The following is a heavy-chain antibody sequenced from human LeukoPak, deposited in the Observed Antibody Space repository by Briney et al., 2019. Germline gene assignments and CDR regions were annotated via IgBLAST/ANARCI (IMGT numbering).Heavy chain of an antibody. J-gene: IGHJ4*02. CDR3: ARDFNSSGCPDY. Sequence: PGGSLRLSCEVSGFTPNSGFTFKSHAMTWVRQPPGKGLEWVSSISSSSSYIYYADSVKGRFTISRDNAKNSLYLQMNSLRAEDTAVYYCARDFNSSGCPDYWGQGTLVTVSS. CDR1: GFTPNSGFTFKSHA. V-gene: IGHV3-21*01. D-gene: IGHD6-19*01. CDR2: ISSSSSYI.